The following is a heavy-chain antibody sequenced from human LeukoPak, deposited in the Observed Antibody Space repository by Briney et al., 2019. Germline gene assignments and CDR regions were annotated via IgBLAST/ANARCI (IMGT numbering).Heavy chain of an antibody. D-gene: IGHD6-19*01. CDR3: ARGIAVTAGNVYY. V-gene: IGHV3-7*04. CDR1: GFTFNSYW. J-gene: IGHJ4*02. CDR2: IKQDGSEK. Sequence: GGSLRLSCAASGFTFNSYWMTWLRQAPGKGLEWVANIKQDGSEKNYVDSVKGRFTISRDNAQNSLYLQMNSLRAEDTAVYYCARGIAVTAGNVYYWGQGTLVTVSS.